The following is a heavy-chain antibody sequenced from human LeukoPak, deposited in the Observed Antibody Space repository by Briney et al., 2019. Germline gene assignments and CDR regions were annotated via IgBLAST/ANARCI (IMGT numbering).Heavy chain of an antibody. J-gene: IGHJ4*02. CDR1: GYSFTSSW. Sequence: GESLKISCKGSGYSFTSSWIGWVRQMPGKGLEWMGIIYPGASDTIYSPSFQGQVTISADKSISTAYLQWSSLKASDTAIYYCARRSSIATRLFDYGGQGTLVTVSS. V-gene: IGHV5-51*01. D-gene: IGHD6-6*01. CDR2: IYPGASDT. CDR3: ARRSSIATRLFDY.